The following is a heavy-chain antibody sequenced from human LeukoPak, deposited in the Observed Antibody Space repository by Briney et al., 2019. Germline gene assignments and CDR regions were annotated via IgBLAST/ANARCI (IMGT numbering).Heavy chain of an antibody. J-gene: IGHJ1*01. CDR2: ISSSSSTI. V-gene: IGHV3-48*04. CDR1: GFTFSSYS. Sequence: GGSLRLSCAASGFTFSSYSMNWVRQAPGKGLEWVSYISSSSSTIYYADSVKGRFTISRDNAKNSLYLQMNSLRAEDTAVYYCARDLKRQLSWYFQHWGQGTLVTVSS. D-gene: IGHD6-13*01. CDR3: ARDLKRQLSWYFQH.